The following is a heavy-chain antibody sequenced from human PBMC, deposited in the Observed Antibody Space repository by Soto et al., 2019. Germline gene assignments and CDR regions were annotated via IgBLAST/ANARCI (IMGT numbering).Heavy chain of an antibody. Sequence: QVQLVESGGGEVQPGRSLRLSCAASGFTLSSQGMHCVRQGPGKGLERVAAISDDGGNEYYADSVKGRFTISRDNSKKTLFLQMNSLRSDDSAVYYFANVVGVAARRKYFDYLVQGTLVTVSS. D-gene: IGHD6-6*01. V-gene: IGHV3-30*18. CDR2: ISDDGGNE. J-gene: IGHJ4*02. CDR3: ANVVGVAARRKYFDY. CDR1: GFTLSSQG.